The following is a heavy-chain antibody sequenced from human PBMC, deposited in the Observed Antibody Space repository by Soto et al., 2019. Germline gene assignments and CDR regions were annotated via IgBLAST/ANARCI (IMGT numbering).Heavy chain of an antibody. D-gene: IGHD3-22*01. J-gene: IGHJ3*02. Sequence: PGGSLRLSCAASGFTFNTFALTWVRQAPGKGLEWVSSITVDGASTYYVDSVKGRFTVARDNSKNTLYLQMDSLRAEDTAVYYWGKVVYERSVNDAVDIWRHGTMVTV. V-gene: IGHV3-23*01. CDR2: ITVDGAST. CDR1: GFTFNTFA. CDR3: GKVVYERSVNDAVDI.